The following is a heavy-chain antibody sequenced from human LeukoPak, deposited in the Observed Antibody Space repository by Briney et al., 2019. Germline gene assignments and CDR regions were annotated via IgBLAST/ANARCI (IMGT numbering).Heavy chain of an antibody. J-gene: IGHJ4*02. CDR2: IKKDGSEK. CDR1: GFTFTNHW. V-gene: IGHV3-7*01. D-gene: IGHD5-18*01. Sequence: GGSLRLSCVTSGFTFTNHWMSWVRQAPGKGLEWVANIKKDGSEKYYVDSVKGRFTISRDNAKTSLYLQMNSLRAEDTAVYYCARDLSGVTGYTYGRGIDYWGQGTLVTVSS. CDR3: ARDLSGVTGYTYGRGIDY.